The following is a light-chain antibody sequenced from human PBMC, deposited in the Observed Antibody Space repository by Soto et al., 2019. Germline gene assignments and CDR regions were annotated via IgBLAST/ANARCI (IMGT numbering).Light chain of an antibody. Sequence: QSDLTQPASVSGSPGQSITISCTGTSSDVGGYNYVSWYQQHPGKVPKLMIYDVSNRPSGVSYRFSGSKSGNTASLTISGLQADDEADYYCSSYTSSSTRVFGTGTRSPS. CDR1: SSDVGGYNY. CDR3: SSYTSSSTRV. CDR2: DVS. V-gene: IGLV2-14*03. J-gene: IGLJ1*01.